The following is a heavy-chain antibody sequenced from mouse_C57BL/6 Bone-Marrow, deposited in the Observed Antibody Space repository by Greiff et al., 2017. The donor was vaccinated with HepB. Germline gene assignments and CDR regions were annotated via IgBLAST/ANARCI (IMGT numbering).Heavy chain of an antibody. Sequence: EVQLQQSGPELVKPGASVKISCKASGYTFTDYYMNWVKQSHGKSLEWIGDINPNNGGTSYNQKFKGKATLTVDKSSSTAYMELRSLTSEDSAVYYCASLTGTAYFDYWGQGTTLTVSS. CDR2: INPNNGGT. CDR1: GYTFTDYY. D-gene: IGHD4-1*01. CDR3: ASLTGTAYFDY. V-gene: IGHV1-26*01. J-gene: IGHJ2*01.